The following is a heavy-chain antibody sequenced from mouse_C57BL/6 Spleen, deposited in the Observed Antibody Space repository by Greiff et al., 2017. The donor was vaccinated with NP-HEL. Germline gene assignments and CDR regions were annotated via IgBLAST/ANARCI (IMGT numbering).Heavy chain of an antibody. D-gene: IGHD2-4*01. CDR2: INPYNGGT. CDR1: GYTFTDYY. J-gene: IGHJ2*01. CDR3: ARLDDYDEDY. Sequence: EVKLQESGPVLVKPGASVKMSCKASGYTFTDYYMNWVKQSHGKSLEWIGVINPYNGGTSYNQKSKGKATLTVDKSSSTAYMELNSLTSEDSAVYYCARLDDYDEDYWGQGTTLTVSS. V-gene: IGHV1-19*01.